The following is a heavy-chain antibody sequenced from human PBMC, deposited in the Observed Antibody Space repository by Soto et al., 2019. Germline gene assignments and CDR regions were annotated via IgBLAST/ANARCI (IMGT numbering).Heavy chain of an antibody. CDR3: ARHKAFYYDSSGA. V-gene: IGHV5-10-1*01. J-gene: IGHJ5*02. D-gene: IGHD3-22*01. CDR1: GYSFASYW. CDR2: IDPSDSYA. Sequence: GESLKISWKGSGYSFASYWISWVRQMPAKGLEWMGRIDPSDSYANYSPSFQGHVTFSADKSISTAYLQWSSLRASDTAMYYCARHKAFYYDSSGAWGQGTMVTVSS.